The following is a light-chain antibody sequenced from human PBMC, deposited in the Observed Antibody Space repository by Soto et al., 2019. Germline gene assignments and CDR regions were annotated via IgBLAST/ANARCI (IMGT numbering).Light chain of an antibody. CDR1: QSVSSY. V-gene: IGKV3-11*01. J-gene: IGKJ2*01. CDR3: QHRSSWPRT. Sequence: EIVLTQSPATLSLSPGERATLSCRASQSVSSYLAWYQQKPGQTPRLLIYDASNRATGIPARFSGSGSGTDFTLTISSLDPEDFAVYYCQHRSSWPRTFGQGTKLDIK. CDR2: DAS.